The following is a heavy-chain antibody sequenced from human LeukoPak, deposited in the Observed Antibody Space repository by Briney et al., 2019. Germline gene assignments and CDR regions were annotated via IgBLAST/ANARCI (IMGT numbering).Heavy chain of an antibody. D-gene: IGHD6-13*01. CDR3: ARNRYGSSLDAFDI. CDR1: GFTFSSYS. CDR2: ISSSSTYI. J-gene: IGHJ3*02. Sequence: PGGSLRLSCAASGFTFSSYSMNWVRQAPGKGLEWVSSISSSSTYIYYADSVKGRFTISRDNAKNSLHLQMNSLRAEDTAVYYCARNRYGSSLDAFDIWGQGTVATVSS. V-gene: IGHV3-21*01.